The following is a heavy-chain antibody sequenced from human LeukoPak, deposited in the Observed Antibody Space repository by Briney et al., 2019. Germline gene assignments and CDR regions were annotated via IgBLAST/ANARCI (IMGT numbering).Heavy chain of an antibody. J-gene: IGHJ4*02. V-gene: IGHV4-39*07. Sequence: PSETLSLTCTVSGGSISSSSYYWGWVRQPPGKGVEGVGSIYYSVSTYYNPSLKSRVTISVDTSKNQFSLKLSSVTAADTAVYYCARGAGPYYYDSSGYYFVGLYYFDYWGQGTLVTVSS. CDR2: IYYSVST. CDR3: ARGAGPYYYDSSGYYFVGLYYFDY. CDR1: GGSISSSSYY. D-gene: IGHD3-22*01.